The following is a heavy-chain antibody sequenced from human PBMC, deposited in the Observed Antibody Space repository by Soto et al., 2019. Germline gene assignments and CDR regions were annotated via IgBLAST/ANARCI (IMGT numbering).Heavy chain of an antibody. CDR2: IYPGDSDT. V-gene: IGHV5-51*07. J-gene: IGHJ6*02. CDR1: GYSFANYW. D-gene: IGHD3-10*01. Sequence: GESLKISCQGSGYSFANYWIAWVHQMPGKGLEWVGVIYPGDSDTRYSPSFRGQVTISADKSISHVYLQWSSLKASDTAMYYCARNRLRQYYYGMGVWGQGTTVTVSS. CDR3: ARNRLRQYYYGMGV.